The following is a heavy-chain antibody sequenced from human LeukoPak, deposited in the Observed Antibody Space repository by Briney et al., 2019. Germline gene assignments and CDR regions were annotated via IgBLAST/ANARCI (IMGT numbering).Heavy chain of an antibody. CDR1: GYTFTSYD. Sequence: AASVKVSCKASGYTFTSYDINWVRQATGQGLEWMGWMNPNSGNTGYAQKFQGRVTITRDTSISTAYMELSSLRSEDTAVYYCARDAGITMVRGVIITPPGYMDVWGKGTTVTISS. CDR2: MNPNSGNT. J-gene: IGHJ6*03. V-gene: IGHV1-8*03. D-gene: IGHD3-10*01. CDR3: ARDAGITMVRGVIITPPGYMDV.